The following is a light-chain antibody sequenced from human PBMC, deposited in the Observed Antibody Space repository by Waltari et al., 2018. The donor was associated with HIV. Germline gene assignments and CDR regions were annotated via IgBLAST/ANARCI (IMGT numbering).Light chain of an antibody. CDR3: HVWESSSDEHV. CDR2: DDS. CDR1: NIESKN. J-gene: IGLJ1*01. V-gene: IGLV3-21*02. Sequence: SYVLTQPASVSVDPGQTANVTCVGDNIESKNVHWYQHKAGKAPVLVLYDDSDRPSGIPERFSGSNFGNSATLTITRVEAGDEADYYCHVWESSSDEHVFGTGTKVTV.